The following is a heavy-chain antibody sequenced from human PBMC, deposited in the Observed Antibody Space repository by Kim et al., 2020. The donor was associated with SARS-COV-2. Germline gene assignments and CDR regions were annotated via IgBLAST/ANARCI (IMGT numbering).Heavy chain of an antibody. D-gene: IGHD6-13*01. J-gene: IGHJ1*01. CDR1: GGSISSSNW. Sequence: SETLSLTCAVSGGSISSSNWWSWVRQPPGKGLEWIGEIYHSGSTNYNPSLKSRVTISVDKSKNQFSLKLSSVTAADTAVYYCARGASAAAGTVAEYFQHWGQGTLVTVSS. CDR3: ARGASAAAGTVAEYFQH. V-gene: IGHV4-4*02. CDR2: IYHSGST.